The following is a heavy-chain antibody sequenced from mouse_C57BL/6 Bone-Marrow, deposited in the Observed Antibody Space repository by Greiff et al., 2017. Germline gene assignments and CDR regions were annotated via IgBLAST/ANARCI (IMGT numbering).Heavy chain of an antibody. CDR1: GYTFTDDY. CDR2: IDPENGGT. CDR3: TTGNLDY. Sequence: EVQLQQSGAELVRPGASVKLSCTASGYTFTDDYMHWVKQRPEQGLEWIGWIDPENGGTEYASKFQGKATITADKSSNTAYLQESSLASDDATVYYCTTGNLDYWGQGTTLTVSS. J-gene: IGHJ2*01. V-gene: IGHV14-4*01.